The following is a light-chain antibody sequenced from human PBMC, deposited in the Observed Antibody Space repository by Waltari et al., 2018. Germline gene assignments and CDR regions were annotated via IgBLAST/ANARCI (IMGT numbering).Light chain of an antibody. V-gene: IGLV2-23*02. CDR1: SSNVENYNL. CDR3: CSFAGGNNFEVI. Sequence: QSALTQPASVSGSPGQSITISCTGTSSNVENYNLVSWYQHHPGKAPKLLIYVVSKRPAGISNRFSGSTSGNTASLTISGLQAEDESDYYCCSFAGGNNFEVIFGGGTRLTVL. CDR2: VVS. J-gene: IGLJ2*01.